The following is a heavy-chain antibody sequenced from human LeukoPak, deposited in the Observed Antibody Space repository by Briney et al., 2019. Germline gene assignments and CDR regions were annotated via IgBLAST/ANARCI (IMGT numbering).Heavy chain of an antibody. J-gene: IGHJ4*02. CDR1: GFTFSSYG. CDR3: AKELSAGTGGGWEDYFDY. D-gene: IGHD6-13*01. V-gene: IGHV3-30*18. Sequence: GGSLRLSCAASGFTFSSYGMHWGRQAPGTGLGWVAVISYDGSNKFYADPVKGRFTISRDTSTSTLYLQMNSLRAEDTAVYYCAKELSAGTGGGWEDYFDYWGQGTLVTVSA. CDR2: ISYDGSNK.